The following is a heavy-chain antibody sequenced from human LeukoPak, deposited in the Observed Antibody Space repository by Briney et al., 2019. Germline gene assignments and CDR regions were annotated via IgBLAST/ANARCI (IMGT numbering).Heavy chain of an antibody. CDR2: ISSSSTI. D-gene: IGHD2-8*01. Sequence: GGSLRLSCAASGFTFSSYSMNWVRQAPGKGLEWVSYISSSSTIYYADSVKGRFTISRDNAKNPLYLQMNSLRAEDTAVYYCARDFRRGVFDYWGQGTLVTVSS. CDR3: ARDFRRGVFDY. V-gene: IGHV3-48*01. CDR1: GFTFSSYS. J-gene: IGHJ4*02.